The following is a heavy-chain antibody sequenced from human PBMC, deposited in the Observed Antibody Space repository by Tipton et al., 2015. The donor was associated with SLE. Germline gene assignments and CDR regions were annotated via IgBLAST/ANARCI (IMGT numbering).Heavy chain of an antibody. V-gene: IGHV4-39*07. CDR3: ARTWSFNWFAP. CDR2: VYYSGNT. Sequence: TLSLTCTVSGASLSSNSDYWGWVRQPPGKGLEWMGSVYYSGNTAYRPSLKSRVTISMDMSKRQFSLKLTSVTAADTAVYYCARTWSFNWFAPWGQGTLVTVSS. J-gene: IGHJ5*02. CDR1: GASLSSNSDY.